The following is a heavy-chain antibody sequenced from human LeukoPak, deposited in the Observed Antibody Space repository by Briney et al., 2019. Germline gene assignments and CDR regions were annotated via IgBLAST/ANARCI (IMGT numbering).Heavy chain of an antibody. CDR2: ITNSANSV. V-gene: IGHV3-48*02. CDR3: ARNLHYVFDI. J-gene: IGHJ3*02. Sequence: GGSLRLSCEASGFTFSTYSMNWVRQAPGKGLEWVSYITNSANSVTYADSVKGRFTISRDNAKNSLFLQMSSLKDEDTAVYYWARNLHYVFDIGGQGKMVTVSS. CDR1: GFTFSTYS.